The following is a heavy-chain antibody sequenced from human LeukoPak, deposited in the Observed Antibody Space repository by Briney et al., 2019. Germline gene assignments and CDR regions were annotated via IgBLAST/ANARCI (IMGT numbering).Heavy chain of an antibody. Sequence: GGSLRLSCAASGFTFSSYGMSWVRQAPGKGLEWVSAISGSGGSTYYADSVKGRFTISRDNSKNTLYLQMNSLRAEDTAVYYCAKGLISSYYDSSGYYEGKCWGQGTLVTVSS. CDR2: ISGSGGST. J-gene: IGHJ4*02. V-gene: IGHV3-23*01. CDR1: GFTFSSYG. D-gene: IGHD3-22*01. CDR3: AKGLISSYYDSSGYYEGKC.